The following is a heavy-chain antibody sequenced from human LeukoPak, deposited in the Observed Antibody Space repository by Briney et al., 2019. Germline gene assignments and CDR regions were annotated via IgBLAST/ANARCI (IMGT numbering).Heavy chain of an antibody. D-gene: IGHD3-9*01. Sequence: SETLSLTCTVSGGSISSGSYYWSWIRQPAGKGLEWIGRIYTSGSTNYNPSLKSRVTISVDTSKNQFSLKLSSVTAADTAVYYCARGDYDILTGYPTLDYWGQGTLVTVSS. CDR3: ARGDYDILTGYPTLDY. CDR1: GGSISSGSYY. J-gene: IGHJ4*02. CDR2: IYTSGST. V-gene: IGHV4-61*02.